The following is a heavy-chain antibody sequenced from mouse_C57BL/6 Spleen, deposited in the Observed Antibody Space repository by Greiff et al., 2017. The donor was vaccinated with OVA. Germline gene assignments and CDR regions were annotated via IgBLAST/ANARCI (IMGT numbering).Heavy chain of an antibody. V-gene: IGHV3-1*01. Sequence: EVHLVESGPGMVKPSQSLSLTCTVTGYSITSGYDWHWIRHFPGNKLEWMGYISYSGSTNYNPSLKSRISITHDTSKNHFFLKLNSVTTEDTATYYCARGGAYYGYDEGFDYWGQGTTLTVSS. CDR2: ISYSGST. CDR3: ARGGAYYGYDEGFDY. J-gene: IGHJ2*01. D-gene: IGHD2-9*01. CDR1: GYSITSGYD.